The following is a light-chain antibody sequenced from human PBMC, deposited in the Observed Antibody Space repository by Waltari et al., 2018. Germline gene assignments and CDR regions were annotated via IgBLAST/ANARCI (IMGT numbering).Light chain of an antibody. J-gene: IGKJ1*01. V-gene: IGKV3-11*01. Sequence: EIVLTQSPATLSLSPGESATLSCRASQSVSSYLAWYQQKPGQAPRLLIYDASNRATGIPARFSGSESGTDFTLTISSLEPEDFAVYYCQQRSNWPWTFGQGTKVEIK. CDR3: QQRSNWPWT. CDR1: QSVSSY. CDR2: DAS.